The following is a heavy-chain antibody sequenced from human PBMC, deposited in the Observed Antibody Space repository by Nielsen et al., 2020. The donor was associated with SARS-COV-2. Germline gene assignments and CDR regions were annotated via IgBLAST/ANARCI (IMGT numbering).Heavy chain of an antibody. D-gene: IGHD3-22*01. V-gene: IGHV3-11*03. Sequence: GESLKISCAASGFTFSDYYMSWIRQAPGKGLEWVSYISSSSSYTNYADSVKGRFTISRDNAKNSLYLQMNSLRAEDTAVYYCARSHSSGYYNWGQGTLVTVSS. CDR2: ISSSSSYT. CDR3: ARSHSSGYYN. J-gene: IGHJ4*02. CDR1: GFTFSDYY.